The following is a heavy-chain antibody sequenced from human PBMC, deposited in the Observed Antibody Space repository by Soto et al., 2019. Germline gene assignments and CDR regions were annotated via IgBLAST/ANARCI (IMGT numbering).Heavy chain of an antibody. J-gene: IGHJ4*02. D-gene: IGHD3-16*01. CDR2: ISGGSHT. Sequence: GGSLRLSCATSGFTFSGNAMSWVRQAPGKGLEWVSAISGGSHTYYADSVKGRFTISRDNSKNTLFLQMNSLRADDTAVYYCAKHPHYWGLECLDDWGPGTLVTVSS. CDR3: AKHPHYWGLECLDD. V-gene: IGHV3-23*01. CDR1: GFTFSGNA.